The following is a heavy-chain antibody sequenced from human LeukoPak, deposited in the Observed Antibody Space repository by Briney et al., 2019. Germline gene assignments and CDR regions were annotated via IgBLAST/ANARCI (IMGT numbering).Heavy chain of an antibody. D-gene: IGHD3-16*01. J-gene: IGHJ4*02. CDR1: GYTFTSFG. V-gene: IGHV1-18*01. CDR2: ISAYNANT. CDR3: ARVGIMITFGGVPTDY. Sequence: ASVKVSCKASGYTFTSFGVSWVRQAPGQGLEWMGWISAYNANTNYAQKLQGRVTMTTDTSTSTAYMELGSLRSDDTAVYYCARVGIMITFGGVPTDYWGQGTLVTVSS.